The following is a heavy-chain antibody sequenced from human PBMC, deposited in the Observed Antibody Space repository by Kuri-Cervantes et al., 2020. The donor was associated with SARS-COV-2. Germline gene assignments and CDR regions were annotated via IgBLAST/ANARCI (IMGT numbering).Heavy chain of an antibody. CDR3: ARDRSKTFHIIAARPYYFDY. CDR1: GFTVSSNY. J-gene: IGHJ4*02. D-gene: IGHD6-6*01. Sequence: GGSLRLSCAASGFTVSSNYMSWVRQAPGKGLEWVSSISSSSSYIYYADSVKGRFTISRDNAKNSLYLQMNSLRAEDTAVYYCARDRSKTFHIIAARPYYFDYWGQGTLVTVSS. CDR2: ISSSSSYI. V-gene: IGHV3-21*01.